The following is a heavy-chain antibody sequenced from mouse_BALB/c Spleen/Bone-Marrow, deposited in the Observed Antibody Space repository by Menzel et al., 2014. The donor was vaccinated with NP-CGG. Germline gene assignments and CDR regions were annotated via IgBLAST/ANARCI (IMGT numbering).Heavy chain of an antibody. V-gene: IGHV5-9-4*01. Sequence: EVQGVESGGGIVKPGGSLKLSCAASGFTFSSYAMSWVRQSPEKRLEWVAEISSGGSYTYYPDTVTGRFTISRDNAKNTLYLEMSSLRSEDTAMYYCARDSSGYFDYWGQGTTLTVSS. CDR2: ISSGGSYT. CDR3: ARDSSGYFDY. J-gene: IGHJ2*01. D-gene: IGHD3-1*01. CDR1: GFTFSSYA.